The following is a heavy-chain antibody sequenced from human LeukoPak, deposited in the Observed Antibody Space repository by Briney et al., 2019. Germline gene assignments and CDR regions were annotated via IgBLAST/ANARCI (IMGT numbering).Heavy chain of an antibody. CDR3: ARGRIAMVRGVLYYYYYGMDV. CDR1: GGSVSSGTYY. Sequence: PSETLSLTCTVSGGSVSSGTYYWSWIRQPPGKGLEWIGYIYYSGSTNYNPSLKGRVIISVDTSKNQLSLKLSYVTAADTAVYYCARGRIAMVRGVLYYYYYGMDVWGKGTTVTVSS. CDR2: IYYSGST. D-gene: IGHD3-10*01. V-gene: IGHV4-61*01. J-gene: IGHJ6*04.